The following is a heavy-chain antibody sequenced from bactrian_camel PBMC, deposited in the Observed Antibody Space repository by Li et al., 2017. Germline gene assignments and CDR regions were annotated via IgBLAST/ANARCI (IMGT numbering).Heavy chain of an antibody. CDR1: GYRYDTYC. D-gene: IGHD2*01. CDR2: NDSDGDT. CDR3: AADAVNLQLARWYSY. J-gene: IGHJ4*01. Sequence: QLVESGGGSVQAGGSLRLSCAAPGYRYDTYCMGWFRQAPGKAREGIAVNDSDGDTAYAESMEDRFTISRDNAKNTLYLQMNDLRVEDTGVYYCAADAVNLQLARWYSYWGQGTQVTVS. V-gene: IGHV3S26*01.